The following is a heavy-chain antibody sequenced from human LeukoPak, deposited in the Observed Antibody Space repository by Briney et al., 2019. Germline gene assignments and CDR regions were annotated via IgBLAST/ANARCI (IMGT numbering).Heavy chain of an antibody. V-gene: IGHV3-33*01. J-gene: IGHJ4*02. CDR1: RFTFNSYG. CDR3: AIYYCRTTSCLES. Sequence: GRSLRLSCAASRFTFNSYGMFWVRQAPGKGLEWVAFIWPDGSNKLYGDSVKGRFTISRDNSKNTVYLQMNILRAEDTAVYYCAIYYCRTTSCLESWGQGTLVTVSS. CDR2: IWPDGSNK. D-gene: IGHD2-2*01.